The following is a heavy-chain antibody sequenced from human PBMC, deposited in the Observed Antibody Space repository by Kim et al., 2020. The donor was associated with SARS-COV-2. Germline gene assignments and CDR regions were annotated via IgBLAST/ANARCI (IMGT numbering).Heavy chain of an antibody. CDR2: IDPSDSYT. V-gene: IGHV5-10-1*01. D-gene: IGHD5-12*01. CDR3: ATDPEDGYNKETTNY. Sequence: GESLKISCKGSGYSFTSYWISWVRQMPGKGLEWMGRIDPSDSYTNYSPSFQGHVTISADKSISTAYLQWSSLKASDTAMYYCATDPEDGYNKETTNYWGQGTLVTVSS. J-gene: IGHJ4*02. CDR1: GYSFTSYW.